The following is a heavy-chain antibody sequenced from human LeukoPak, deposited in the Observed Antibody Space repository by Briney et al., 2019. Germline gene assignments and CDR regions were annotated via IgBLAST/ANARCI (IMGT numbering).Heavy chain of an antibody. J-gene: IGHJ5*02. D-gene: IGHD4-11*01. CDR1: GFTFSSYI. CDR2: ISSGPNYI. CDR3: ARDTGRWFDP. Sequence: PGGSLKLSCAASGFTFSSYILTWVRQAPGKGLEWVSSISSGPNYIYYADSLKGRFTISRDNAKNSLYLQMNGLRAEDTAVYFCARDTGRWFDPWGHRTLVTVAS. V-gene: IGHV3-21*01.